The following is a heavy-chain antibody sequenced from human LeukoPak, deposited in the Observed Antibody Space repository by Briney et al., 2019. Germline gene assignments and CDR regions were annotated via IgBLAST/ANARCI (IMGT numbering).Heavy chain of an antibody. J-gene: IGHJ6*02. CDR1: GFTFSTYA. CDR2: ISYDGTRK. CDR3: ARDHITMIRGVSYYYYGMDV. D-gene: IGHD3-10*01. Sequence: GGSLRLSCAASGFTFSTYAMHWVRQAPGKGLEWVAAISYDGTRKFYADSVKGRFTISRDSSKNTLFLQMISLRAEDTAVYYCARDHITMIRGVSYYYYGMDVWGQGTTVTVSS. V-gene: IGHV3-30*14.